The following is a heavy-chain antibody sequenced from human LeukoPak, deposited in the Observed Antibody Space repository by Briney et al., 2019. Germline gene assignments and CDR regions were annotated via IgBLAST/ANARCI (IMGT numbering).Heavy chain of an antibody. CDR1: RFTFRSYS. V-gene: IGHV3-48*02. Sequence: GGSLSLSCAASRFTFRSYSMHWVRQPPAKGREWVSYISSTSSTIYYAESVKGRFTISRNNAKNSLYLQMNSLRDEDTAVYYCARAAPYYYDSSGYSAFDSWGQGTMVTVSA. J-gene: IGHJ3*02. CDR2: ISSTSSTI. CDR3: ARAAPYYYDSSGYSAFDS. D-gene: IGHD3-22*01.